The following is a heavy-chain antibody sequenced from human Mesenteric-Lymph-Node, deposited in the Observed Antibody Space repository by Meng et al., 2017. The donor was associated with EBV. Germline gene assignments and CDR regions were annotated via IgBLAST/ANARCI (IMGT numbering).Heavy chain of an antibody. J-gene: IGHJ5*02. Sequence: VLVQEACRGRFEPPSALSFTPAGSCVSLTSGNWWCWFRHPPGKGREWSGGNFHGGTTNYNPPPKGRVTTSLVKSQNHFSLSMTSETAAETTVYYCAGVMFTDSVKNYFDPWGQGTLVTVSS. CDR2: NFHGGTT. CDR3: AGVMFTDSVKNYFDP. V-gene: IGHV4-4*03. CDR1: CVSLTSGNW. D-gene: IGHD1-7*01.